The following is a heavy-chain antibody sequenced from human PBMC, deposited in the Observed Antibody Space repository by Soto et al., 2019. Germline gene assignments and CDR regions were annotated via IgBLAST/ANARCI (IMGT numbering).Heavy chain of an antibody. Sequence: QVQLLESGGGVVQPGKSLRLSCAASGFTFSSHAMHRVRQAPGKGLEWVAVISYNGNNNEYYADSVKGRFTISRDNSKSTLYLQMNSLRGEDTAIYFCARDRIASGLRAMDVWGQGTPVIVSS. CDR1: GFTFSSHA. CDR3: ARDRIASGLRAMDV. J-gene: IGHJ6*02. V-gene: IGHV3-30-3*01. D-gene: IGHD6-13*01. CDR2: ISYNGNNNE.